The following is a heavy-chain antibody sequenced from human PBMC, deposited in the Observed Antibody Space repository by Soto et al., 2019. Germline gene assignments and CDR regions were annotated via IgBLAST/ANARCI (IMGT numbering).Heavy chain of an antibody. Sequence: ASVKVSCKASGYTFTSYGISWVRQAPGQGLEWIGWISADSGNTNYAQKFQERVTITTDMSTSTAYMELSSLRSEDTAVYYCAAVSRCSSTSCYRAFDYWGQGTVVTVSS. CDR3: AAVSRCSSTSCYRAFDY. V-gene: IGHV1-18*01. CDR1: GYTFTSYG. J-gene: IGHJ4*02. CDR2: ISADSGNT. D-gene: IGHD2-2*01.